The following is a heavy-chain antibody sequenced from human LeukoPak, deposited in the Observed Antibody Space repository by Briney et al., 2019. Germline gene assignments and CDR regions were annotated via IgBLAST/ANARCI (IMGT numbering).Heavy chain of an antibody. Sequence: ASVKVSCKASGYTFTSYDINWVPQATGQGLEWMGWMNPSSGNTGYAQKFQARVTMTRNTSISTAYRELSSLRSGDTAVYYCARGRCLQLEDLDDDYWGQGTLVTVSS. J-gene: IGHJ4*02. CDR3: ARGRCLQLEDLDDDY. CDR2: MNPSSGNT. CDR1: GYTFTSYD. V-gene: IGHV1-8*01. D-gene: IGHD5-24*01.